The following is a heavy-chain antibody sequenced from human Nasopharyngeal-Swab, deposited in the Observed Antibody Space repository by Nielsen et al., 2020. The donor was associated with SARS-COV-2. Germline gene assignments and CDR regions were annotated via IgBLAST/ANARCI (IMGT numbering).Heavy chain of an antibody. CDR3: ARAGRGSSSWYVMDYYYGMDV. J-gene: IGHJ6*02. CDR2: INTNTGHT. D-gene: IGHD6-13*01. Sequence: CVLQATGHGLAWMGWINTNTGHTTYAQGFTGRFVFSLDTSVSTAYLQISILKAEDTAVDNCARAGRGSSSWYVMDYYYGMDVWGQGTTVTVSS. V-gene: IGHV7-4-1*02.